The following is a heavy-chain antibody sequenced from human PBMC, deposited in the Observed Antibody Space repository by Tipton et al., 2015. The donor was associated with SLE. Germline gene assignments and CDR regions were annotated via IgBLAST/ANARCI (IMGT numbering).Heavy chain of an antibody. CDR1: GGSFSGYY. D-gene: IGHD3-3*01. J-gene: IGHJ4*02. V-gene: IGHV3-11*04. CDR2: ISSSSSTI. Sequence: LSLTCAVYGGSFSGYYWSWVRQAPGKGLEWVSYISSSSSTIYYADSVKGRFTISRDNAKNPLYLQMNSLRAEDTAVYYCARDSQYYDFWSGYYKFGYDYWGQGTLVTVSS. CDR3: ARDSQYYDFWSGYYKFGYDY.